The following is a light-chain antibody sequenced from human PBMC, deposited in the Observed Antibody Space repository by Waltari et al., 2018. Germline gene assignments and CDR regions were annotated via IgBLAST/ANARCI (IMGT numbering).Light chain of an antibody. Sequence: QSALTQPASVSGSPGQSITLSCTGTSRDVGRYNLVPWYQQHIGKAPKLMIYEGSKRPSGLSNRFSGSKSGNTASLTISGLQAEDEADYYCCSYAGSSTLVFGGGTKLTVL. CDR1: SRDVGRYNL. V-gene: IGLV2-23*01. CDR3: CSYAGSSTLV. J-gene: IGLJ2*01. CDR2: EGS.